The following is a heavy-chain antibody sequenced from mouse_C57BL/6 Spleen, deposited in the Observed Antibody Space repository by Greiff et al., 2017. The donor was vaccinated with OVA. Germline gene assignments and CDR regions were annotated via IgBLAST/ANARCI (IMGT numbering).Heavy chain of an antibody. V-gene: IGHV1-81*01. CDR2: IYPRSGNT. Sequence: QVQLQQSGAELARPGASVKLSCKASGYTFTSYGISWVKQRTGQGLEWIGEIYPRSGNTYYNEKFKGKATLTADKSSSTAYMELRSLTSEDSAVYFCARRAITTVVEEFAYWGQGTLVTVSA. D-gene: IGHD1-1*01. CDR3: ARRAITTVVEEFAY. CDR1: GYTFTSYG. J-gene: IGHJ3*01.